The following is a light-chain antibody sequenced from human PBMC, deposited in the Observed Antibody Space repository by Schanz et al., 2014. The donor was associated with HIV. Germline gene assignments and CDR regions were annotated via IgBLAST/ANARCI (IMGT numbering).Light chain of an antibody. CDR2: VAS. CDR1: QSVSSNY. Sequence: ETVLTQSPGTLSLSPGERATLSCRASQSVSSNYLAWYQPKPGQAPRLLIYVASIRASGVPERFSGSGSGTDFTLTISRPEPEDSAVYYCQHYFSAPPGMFTFGQGTKLEI. J-gene: IGKJ2*01. CDR3: QHYFSAPPGMFT. V-gene: IGKV3-20*01.